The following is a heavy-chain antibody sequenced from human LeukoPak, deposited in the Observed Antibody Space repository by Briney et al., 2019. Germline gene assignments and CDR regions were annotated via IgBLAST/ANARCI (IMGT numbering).Heavy chain of an antibody. CDR2: INHSGST. CDR1: GGSFSGYY. V-gene: IGHV4-34*01. Sequence: PSETLSLTCAVYGGSFSGYYWSWIRQPPGKGLEWIGEINHSGSTNYNPSLKSRVTISVDTSKNQFSLKLSSVTAADTAVYYCARDARLGIDYWGQGTLVTVSS. CDR3: ARDARLGIDY. J-gene: IGHJ4*02. D-gene: IGHD7-27*01.